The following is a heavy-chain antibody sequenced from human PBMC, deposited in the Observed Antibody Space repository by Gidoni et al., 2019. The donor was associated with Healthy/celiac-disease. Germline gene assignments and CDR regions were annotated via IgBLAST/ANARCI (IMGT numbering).Heavy chain of an antibody. Sequence: QVQLVESGGGVVQPGRSLRRSCAASGFPFSSYAMHWVRQAPGKGLEWVAVISYDGSNKYYADSVKGRFTISRDNSKNTLYLQMNSLRAEDTAVYYCARIYSNWKYFDYWGQGTLVTVSS. CDR1: GFPFSSYA. CDR3: ARIYSNWKYFDY. J-gene: IGHJ4*02. D-gene: IGHD4-4*01. CDR2: ISYDGSNK. V-gene: IGHV3-30*04.